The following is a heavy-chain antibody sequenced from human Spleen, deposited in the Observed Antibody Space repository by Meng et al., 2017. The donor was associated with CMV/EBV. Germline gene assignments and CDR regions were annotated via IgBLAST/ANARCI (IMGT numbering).Heavy chain of an antibody. CDR2: MDGYTK. CDR3: ARDTLYYGMDV. J-gene: IGHJ6*02. CDR1: GFPLNNYP. V-gene: IGHV3-30*04. Sequence: GESLKISCGASGFPLNNYPMHWIRQAPGKGLEWVAVMDGYTKLHVDSVKGRFTISRDDFKSTLYLQMDSLRVEDTAVYYYARDTLYYGMDVWGQGTTVTVSS.